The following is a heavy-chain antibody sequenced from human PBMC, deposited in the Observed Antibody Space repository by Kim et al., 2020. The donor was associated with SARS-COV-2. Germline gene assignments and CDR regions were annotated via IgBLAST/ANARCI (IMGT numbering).Heavy chain of an antibody. CDR1: GFSFDNRA. J-gene: IGHJ6*02. CDR2: ISGSGGYT. Sequence: GGSLRLSCAASGFSFDNRAMTWVRQAPGKGLEWVSGISGSGGYTYYPDSVKGRFTISRDNSKNMLYLQMNSLRVEDTAVYYCAKEGGSGSYYTPNYYAYGMDVWGQGTTVTVSS. V-gene: IGHV3-23*01. D-gene: IGHD3-10*01. CDR3: AKEGGSGSYYTPNYYAYGMDV.